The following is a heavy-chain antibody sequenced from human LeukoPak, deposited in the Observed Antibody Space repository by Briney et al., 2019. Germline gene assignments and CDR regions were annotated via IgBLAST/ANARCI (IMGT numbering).Heavy chain of an antibody. J-gene: IGHJ4*02. Sequence: SETLSVTCTVSGYSISSGYYWGWIRQPPGKGLEWIGSIYHSGGTYYNPSLKSRVTISVDTSKNQFSLKLSSVTAADTAVYYCARGIYGSGSYQPSEGHFDYRGQGTLVTVSS. CDR1: GYSISSGYY. CDR2: IYHSGGT. V-gene: IGHV4-38-2*02. D-gene: IGHD3-10*01. CDR3: ARGIYGSGSYQPSEGHFDY.